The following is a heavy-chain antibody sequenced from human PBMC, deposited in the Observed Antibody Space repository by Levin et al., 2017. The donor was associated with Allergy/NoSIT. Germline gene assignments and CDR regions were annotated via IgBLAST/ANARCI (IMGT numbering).Heavy chain of an antibody. Sequence: SQTLSLTCTVSGDSISGGTLYWSWIRQRPGKGLEWIGFIHHSGSAYYNPSLKSRLTMSLDTSKSKFSLRVTSVTVADTAVYYCARDECAWLGECYGMDVWGQGTTVIVSS. D-gene: IGHD3-10*01. CDR1: GDSISGGTLY. CDR2: IHHSGSA. CDR3: ARDECAWLGECYGMDV. J-gene: IGHJ6*02. V-gene: IGHV4-31*03.